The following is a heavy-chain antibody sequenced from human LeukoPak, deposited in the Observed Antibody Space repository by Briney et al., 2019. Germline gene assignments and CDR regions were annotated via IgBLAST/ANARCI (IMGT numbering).Heavy chain of an antibody. V-gene: IGHV4-34*01. CDR1: GASLNNYY. D-gene: IGHD2-2*03. CDR2: IDHVGRS. Sequence: PSETLSLTCAVYGASLNNYYWAWIRQSPVKGLEWIGEIDHVGRSRYNPSLKSRLTISVDTSKNQFSLRLSSVTAADTAVYYCGRVGEYGYCVPRTCFSPLGYWGQGALVTVSS. J-gene: IGHJ4*02. CDR3: GRVGEYGYCVPRTCFSPLGY.